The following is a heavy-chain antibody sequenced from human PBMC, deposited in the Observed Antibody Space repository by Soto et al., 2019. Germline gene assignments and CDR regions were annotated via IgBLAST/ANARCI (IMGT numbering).Heavy chain of an antibody. CDR1: GFTFSNAW. Sequence: GGSLRLSCAASGFTFSNAWMSWVRQAPGKGLEWVGRIKSKTDGGTTDYAAPVKGRFTISRDDSKNTLYLQMNSLKTEDTAVYYCTTAVNMVRGVIRNDYWGQGTLVTVSS. V-gene: IGHV3-15*01. J-gene: IGHJ4*02. D-gene: IGHD3-10*01. CDR2: IKSKTDGGTT. CDR3: TTAVNMVRGVIRNDY.